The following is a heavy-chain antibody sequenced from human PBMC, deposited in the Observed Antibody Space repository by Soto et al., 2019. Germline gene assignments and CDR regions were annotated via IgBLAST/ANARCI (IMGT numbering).Heavy chain of an antibody. V-gene: IGHV3-33*01. CDR2: IWYDGSNK. CDR3: ARGVGTCDRRSRGCSNSWYTTRDY. Sequence: QVHLVESGGGVVQPGRSLRLSCAASGFTFSSYGMHWVRQAPGKGLEWVAVIWYDGSNKYYADSVKGRFTISRDNSKNTVDLQMNSLRAEDTAVYYCARGVGTCDRRSRGCSNSWYTTRDYWGQGTRVTVSS. J-gene: IGHJ4*02. CDR1: GFTFSSYG. D-gene: IGHD6-13*01.